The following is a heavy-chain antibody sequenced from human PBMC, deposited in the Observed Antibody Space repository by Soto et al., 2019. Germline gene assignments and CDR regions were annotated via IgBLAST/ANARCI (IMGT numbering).Heavy chain of an antibody. V-gene: IGHV1-8*01. J-gene: IGHJ6*01. Sequence: QGLEWMGWMNPNSGNTGYAQKFQGRVTMTRNTSISTAYMELSSLRSEDTAVYYCARDFYDISQHSTWVYYHGM. D-gene: IGHD3-22*01. CDR3: ARDFYDISQHSTWVYYHGM. CDR2: MNPNSGNT.